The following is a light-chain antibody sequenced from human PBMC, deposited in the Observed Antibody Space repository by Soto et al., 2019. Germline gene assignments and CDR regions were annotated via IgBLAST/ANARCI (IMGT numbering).Light chain of an antibody. CDR3: QKYYNWHPA. Sequence: EIVMTQSPATLSVSPGERATLSCRASHSINSNVAWYQQKPGQTPRLLIYGASARATDTPARFSGTGSGTEFTLTISSLQPEDFEVYHCQKYYNWHPALGQGTKV. CDR2: GAS. J-gene: IGKJ1*01. CDR1: HSINSN. V-gene: IGKV3-15*01.